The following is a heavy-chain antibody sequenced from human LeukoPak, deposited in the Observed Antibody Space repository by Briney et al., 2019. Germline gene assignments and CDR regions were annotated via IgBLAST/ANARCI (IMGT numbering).Heavy chain of an antibody. J-gene: IGHJ3*02. CDR3: ARDNLGYDAFDI. Sequence: PSETLSLTCTVSGYSIRSGFYWGWIRQPPGKGLERIGSIYHSGSTYYNPSLKSRVTISVDTSKNQFSLKLSSVTAADTAVYYCARDNLGYDAFDIWGQGTMVTVSS. V-gene: IGHV4-38-2*02. CDR2: IYHSGST. CDR1: GYSIRSGFY. D-gene: IGHD3-22*01.